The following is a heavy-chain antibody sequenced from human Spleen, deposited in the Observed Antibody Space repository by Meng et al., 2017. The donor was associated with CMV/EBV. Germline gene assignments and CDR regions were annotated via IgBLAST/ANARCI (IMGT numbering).Heavy chain of an antibody. CDR3: ARDNTNIVVIPAAEIDY. CDR1: GFTFKTFT. D-gene: IGHD2-2*01. J-gene: IGHJ4*02. CDR2: INPDSDYI. V-gene: IGHV3-21*01. Sequence: GESLKISCAASGFTFKTFTMSWVRQAPGKGLEWVSSINPDSDYIYSADSLKGRFTISRDNAKNSLYLQMNSLRAEDTAVYYCARDNTNIVVIPAAEIDYWGQGTLVTVSS.